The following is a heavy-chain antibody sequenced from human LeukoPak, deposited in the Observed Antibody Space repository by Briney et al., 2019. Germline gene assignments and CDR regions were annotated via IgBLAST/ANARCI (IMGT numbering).Heavy chain of an antibody. Sequence: SETLSLTCTVSGGSISSYYWIWIRQPPGKGLEWIGYIYYSGNTNYNPSLKSRVTISLDTSKNQFSLKLSSVTAADTAVYYCARRSPAGNYYYGLDVWGQGTTVTGSS. CDR2: IYYSGNT. CDR3: ARRSPAGNYYYGLDV. V-gene: IGHV4-59*08. J-gene: IGHJ6*02. D-gene: IGHD2-15*01. CDR1: GGSISSYY.